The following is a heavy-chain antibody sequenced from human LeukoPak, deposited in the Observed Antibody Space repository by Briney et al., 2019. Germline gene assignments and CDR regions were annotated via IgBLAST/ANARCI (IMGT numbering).Heavy chain of an antibody. CDR2: IYYSGST. D-gene: IGHD2-21*01. V-gene: IGHV4-31*03. CDR3: AGSVVIAILAVGWFDP. CDR1: GGSISSGGYY. J-gene: IGHJ5*02. Sequence: SQTLSLTCTVSGGSISSGGYYWSWIRQHPGKGLEWIGYIYYSGSTYYNPSLKSRVTISVDTSKNQFSLKLSSVTAADTAVYYCAGSVVIAILAVGWFDPWGQGTLVTVSS.